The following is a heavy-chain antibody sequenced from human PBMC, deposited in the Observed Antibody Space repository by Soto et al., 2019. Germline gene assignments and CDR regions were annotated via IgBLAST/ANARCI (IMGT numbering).Heavy chain of an antibody. J-gene: IGHJ6*02. CDR2: IYSGGST. CDR3: ARDITIFGVVAPGGMDV. V-gene: IGHV3-53*01. CDR1: GFTVSSNY. D-gene: IGHD3-3*01. Sequence: GGSLRLSCAASGFTVSSNYMSWVRQAPGKGLEWVSVIYSGGSTYYADSVKGRFTISRDNSKNTLYLQMNSLRAEDTAVYYCARDITIFGVVAPGGMDVWGQGTTVTVSS.